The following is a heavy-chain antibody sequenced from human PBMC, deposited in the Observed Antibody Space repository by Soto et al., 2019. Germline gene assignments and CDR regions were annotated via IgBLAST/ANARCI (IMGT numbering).Heavy chain of an antibody. D-gene: IGHD3-22*01. J-gene: IGHJ6*02. CDR3: AKVKFDSSGYTRVWYYYYGMDV. CDR2: LLFPFFSP. V-gene: IGHV3-23*01. Sequence: SLLLSFPSSFFPFLPFSLLWFLPSPLQVLSCVSPLLFPFFSPFYADSLKGRFTISRDNSKNTLYLQMNSLRAEDTAVYYCAKVKFDSSGYTRVWYYYYGMDVWGQGTTVTVSS. CDR1: FFPFLPFS.